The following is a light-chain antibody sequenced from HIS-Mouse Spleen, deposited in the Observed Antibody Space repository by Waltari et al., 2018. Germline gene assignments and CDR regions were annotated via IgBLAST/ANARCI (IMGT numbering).Light chain of an antibody. CDR3: QVWDSSSDHVV. CDR1: NIGSNS. CDR2: DDS. J-gene: IGLJ2*01. Sequence: SYVLTQPPSVSVAPGKTARITCWGNNIGSNSLHWYQQKPGQAPVLVVYDDSDRPSGIPERFSGSNSGNTATLTISRVEAGDEADYYCQVWDSSSDHVVFGGGTKLTVL. V-gene: IGLV3-21*03.